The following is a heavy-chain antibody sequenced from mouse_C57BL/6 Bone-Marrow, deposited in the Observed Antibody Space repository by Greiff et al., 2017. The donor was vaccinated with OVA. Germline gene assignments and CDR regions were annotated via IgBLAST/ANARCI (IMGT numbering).Heavy chain of an antibody. V-gene: IGHV1-31*01. CDR3: ARGTGFEY. CDR2: IYPCNGVS. Sequence: EVQLKESGPELVKPGASVKLSCKASGYSFTGYSMPWVQQSPGNILDWIGTIYPCNGVSSYNKKFKGKATLTVDKSYSTAYMELRSLTSEDTAVYYCARGTGFEYGGQGTTITVSA. J-gene: IGHJ2*01. CDR1: GYSFTGYS. D-gene: IGHD3-3*01.